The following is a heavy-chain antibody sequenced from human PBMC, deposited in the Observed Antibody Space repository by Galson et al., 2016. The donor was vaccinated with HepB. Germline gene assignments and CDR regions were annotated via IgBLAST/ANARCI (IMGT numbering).Heavy chain of an antibody. Sequence: SLRLSCAASGFTFSSLGMHWVRQAPGKGLEWVSSISSSSTYIYYADSVKGRFTISRDNAKNSLYLQMNSLRAEDTAVYYCARDLFRCDYWGQGTLVTVSS. D-gene: IGHD3-10*01. V-gene: IGHV3-21*01. CDR1: GFTFSSLG. CDR2: ISSSSTYI. J-gene: IGHJ4*02. CDR3: ARDLFRCDY.